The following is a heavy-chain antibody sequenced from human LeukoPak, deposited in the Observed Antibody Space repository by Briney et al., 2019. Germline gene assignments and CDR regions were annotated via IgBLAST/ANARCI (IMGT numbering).Heavy chain of an antibody. J-gene: IGHJ4*02. D-gene: IGHD5-18*01. CDR1: GFSFSDCF. CDR2: ISGSGNTI. CDR3: ATDVGQLWSPDN. V-gene: IGHV3-11*01. Sequence: PGGPLRLSCAASGFSFSDCFMSCSRQAPRKELVGVSYISGSGNTIYYADSMKGRFTISRDNAKNSVYLHMNSLRADDTAVYYCATDVGQLWSPDNWGQGTLVTVSS.